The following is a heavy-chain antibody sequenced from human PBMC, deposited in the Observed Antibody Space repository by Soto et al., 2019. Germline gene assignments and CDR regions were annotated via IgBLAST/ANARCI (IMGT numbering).Heavy chain of an antibody. CDR1: GYTFTSYA. CDR2: INAGNGNT. J-gene: IGHJ5*02. V-gene: IGHV1-3*01. D-gene: IGHD3-10*01. CDR3: ARGRRARGRNWFDP. Sequence: ASVKVSCKASGYTFTSYAMHWVRQAPGQRLEWMGWINAGNGNTKYSQKFQGRVTITRDTSASTAYMELSSLRSEDTAVYYCARGRRARGRNWFDPWGKGTLVTVSS.